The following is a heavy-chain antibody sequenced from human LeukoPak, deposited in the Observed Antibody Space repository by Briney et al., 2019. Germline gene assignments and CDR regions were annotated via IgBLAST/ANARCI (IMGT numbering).Heavy chain of an antibody. D-gene: IGHD3-16*01. CDR3: ASGNDYVLLAFDI. CDR2: INPKSGDT. J-gene: IGHJ3*02. Sequence: ASVKVSCKASGYTFTGYYMHWVRQAPGQRLEWMGWINPKSGDTKYAQKFQGRVTMTRDTSISTAYMELSSLRSEDTAVYYCASGNDYVLLAFDIWGQGTMVTVSS. V-gene: IGHV1-2*02. CDR1: GYTFTGYY.